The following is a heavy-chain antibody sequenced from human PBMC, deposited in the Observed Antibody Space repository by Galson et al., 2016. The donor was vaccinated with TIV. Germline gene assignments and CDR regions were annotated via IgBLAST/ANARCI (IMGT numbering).Heavy chain of an antibody. V-gene: IGHV3-23*01. J-gene: IGHJ6*02. Sequence: SLRLSCAASGFTFSSHAMTWVRQPPGKGLEWISAISSGGGSTYYADPVQGRFTISRDNSKNTQYLQMNSLRAEDTAIYYCAKVPSSGFSYYYGLDVWGQGTTVTVSS. CDR1: GFTFSSHA. CDR3: AKVPSSGFSYYYGLDV. CDR2: ISSGGGST. D-gene: IGHD3-22*01.